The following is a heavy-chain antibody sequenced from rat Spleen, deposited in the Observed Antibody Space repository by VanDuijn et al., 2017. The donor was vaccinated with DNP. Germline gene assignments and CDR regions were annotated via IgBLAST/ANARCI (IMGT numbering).Heavy chain of an antibody. D-gene: IGHD1-5*01. CDR1: GVTFSDYN. CDR2: IIYDGTRT. J-gene: IGHJ4*01. V-gene: IGHV5S10*01. CDR3: ATHNIGTTSYDMEA. Sequence: EVQLVESGGDLVQPGRSLKLSCVVSGVTFSDYNMAWVRQAPKKGLEWVASIIYDGTRTYYRDSVKGRFTISRDDARSTVYLQMDSLRSEDTATYYCATHNIGTTSYDMEAWGQGTSVTVSS.